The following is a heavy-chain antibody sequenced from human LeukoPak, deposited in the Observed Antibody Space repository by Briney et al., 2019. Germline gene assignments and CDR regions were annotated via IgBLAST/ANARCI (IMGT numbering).Heavy chain of an antibody. CDR3: ARGAVATTAGMYNWFDP. CDR1: GYTFTSYA. CDR2: INTNTGNP. J-gene: IGHJ5*02. V-gene: IGHV7-4-1*02. Sequence: ASVKVSCKASGYTFTSYAMNWVRQAPGQGLEWMGWINTNTGNPTYAQGFTGRFVFSLDTSVSTAYLQISSLKAEDTAVYYCARGAVATTAGMYNWFDPWGQGTLVTVSS. D-gene: IGHD5-12*01.